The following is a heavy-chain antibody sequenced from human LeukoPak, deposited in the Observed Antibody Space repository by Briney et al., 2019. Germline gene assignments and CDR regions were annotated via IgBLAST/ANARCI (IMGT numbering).Heavy chain of an antibody. CDR2: INHSGST. J-gene: IGHJ4*02. D-gene: IGHD4-17*01. V-gene: IGHV4-34*01. CDR3: ASGEDYGDYFFDY. Sequence: SETLSLTCAVYGGSFSGYYWSWIRQPPGKGLEWIGEINHSGSTNYNPSLKSRVTISVDTSKNQFSLKLSSVTAADAAVYYCASGEDYGDYFFDYWGQGTLVTVSS. CDR1: GGSFSGYY.